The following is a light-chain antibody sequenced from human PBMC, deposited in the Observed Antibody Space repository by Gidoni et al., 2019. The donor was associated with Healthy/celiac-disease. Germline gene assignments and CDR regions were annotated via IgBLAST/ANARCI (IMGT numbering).Light chain of an antibody. V-gene: IGKV4-1*01. J-gene: IGKJ4*01. CDR3: QQYYSTPPLT. CDR2: WAS. Sequence: DIVMTQSPDSLAVSLGERATINCKSSQSVLYSSNNKNYLAWYQQQPGQPPKLLIYWASTRESGVPDRFSGSGSGTDFTLTISSLQAEDGAVYYCQQYYSTPPLTFGGGTKVEIK. CDR1: QSVLYSSNNKNY.